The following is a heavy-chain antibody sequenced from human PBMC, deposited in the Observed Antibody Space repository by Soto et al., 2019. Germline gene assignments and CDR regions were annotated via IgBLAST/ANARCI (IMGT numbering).Heavy chain of an antibody. CDR2: INHSGST. CDR1: GGSFSGYY. D-gene: IGHD1-26*01. CDR3: ASPPSLREQPNYGDY. J-gene: IGHJ4*02. Sequence: SETLSLTCAVYGGSFSGYYWSWIRQPPGKGLEWIGEINHSGSTNYNPSLKSRVTISVDTSKNQFSLKLSSVTAADTAVYYCASPPSLREQPNYGDYWGQGTLVTVSS. V-gene: IGHV4-34*01.